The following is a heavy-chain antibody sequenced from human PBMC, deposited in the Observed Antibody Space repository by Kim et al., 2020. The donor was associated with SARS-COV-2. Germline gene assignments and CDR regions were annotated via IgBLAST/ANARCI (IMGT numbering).Heavy chain of an antibody. CDR3: ARGGAQLLWFRELLSSHAYFYYYYGMDV. CDR2: IYYSGST. V-gene: IGHV4-39*01. J-gene: IGHJ6*02. CDR1: GGSISSSSYY. Sequence: SETLCLTCTVSGGSISSSSYYWGWIRQPPGKGLVWIGSIYYSGSTYYNSAFRSRVTISVDTSKNQFSQKLSSVTAADTAVYYCARGGAQLLWFRELLSSHAYFYYYYGMDVRGQGTAVTVS. D-gene: IGHD3-10*01.